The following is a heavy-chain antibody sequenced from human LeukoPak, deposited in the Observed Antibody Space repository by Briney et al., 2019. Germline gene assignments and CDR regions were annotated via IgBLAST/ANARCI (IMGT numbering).Heavy chain of an antibody. CDR1: GGSISSSSCY. V-gene: IGHV4-39*07. D-gene: IGHD3-16*01. Sequence: SETLSLTCTVSGGSISSSSCYWVWIREPPGKGREGIGSIYYRGCTYYNPSLKSRVTISVDTSKNQFSLKLSSVTAADTAVYYCARGGWGSGGRGVVYYYYMDVWGKGTTVTVSS. CDR3: ARGGWGSGGRGVVYYYYMDV. J-gene: IGHJ6*03. CDR2: IYYRGCT.